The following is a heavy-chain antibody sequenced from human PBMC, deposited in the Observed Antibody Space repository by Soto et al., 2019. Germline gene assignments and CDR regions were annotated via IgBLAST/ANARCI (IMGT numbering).Heavy chain of an antibody. Sequence: SETLSLTCTVSGSSISSSSYYWGWIRQPPGKGLEWIGSIYYSGSTYYNPSLKSRVTISVDTSKNQFSLKLSSVTAADTPVYSCASPWKGYYYYAMEVWGQGTTVTSP. CDR3: ASPWKGYYYYAMEV. V-gene: IGHV4-39*01. CDR2: IYYSGST. D-gene: IGHD1-1*01. J-gene: IGHJ6*02. CDR1: GSSISSSSYY.